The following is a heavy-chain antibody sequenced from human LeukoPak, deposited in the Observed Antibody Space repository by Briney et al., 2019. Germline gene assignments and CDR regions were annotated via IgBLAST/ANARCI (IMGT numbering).Heavy chain of an antibody. V-gene: IGHV4-39*01. Sequence: SSETLSLTCTVSGGSISSSSYYWGWIRQPPGKGLEWIGSVYYSGLTYYNPSLKSRVTIPVDTSKNQFSLKLSSVTAADTAVYYCARTSDYGDYIGCFDYWGPGTLVTVSS. CDR3: ARTSDYGDYIGCFDY. D-gene: IGHD4-17*01. CDR2: VYYSGLT. J-gene: IGHJ4*02. CDR1: GGSISSSSYY.